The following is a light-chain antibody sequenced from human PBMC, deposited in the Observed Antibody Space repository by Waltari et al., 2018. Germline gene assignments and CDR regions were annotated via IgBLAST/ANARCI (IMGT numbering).Light chain of an antibody. CDR2: DAS. J-gene: IGKJ1*01. Sequence: IQMTQSPSTLSASVGDRVTITCRASQSISSWLAWYQQKPGKAPKLLIYDASSLESGVPSRFSGSGSGTEFTLTISSLQPDDFATYYCQQYYSNPATFGQGTKVEIK. CDR3: QQYYSNPAT. V-gene: IGKV1-5*01. CDR1: QSISSW.